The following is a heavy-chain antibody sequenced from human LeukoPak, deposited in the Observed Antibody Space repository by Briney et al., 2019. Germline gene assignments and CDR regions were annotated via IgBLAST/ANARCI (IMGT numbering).Heavy chain of an antibody. CDR1: GFTFSTYG. CDR3: AKETIYGAGSYCDY. J-gene: IGHJ4*02. V-gene: IGHV3-30*18. CDR2: ISYDGSNK. Sequence: PGGSLRLSCAASGFTFSTYGMNWVRQAPGKGLEWVAVISYDGSNKNYADTVKGRFTISRDNSKNTLYLQMNSLRAEATAVYYCAKETIYGAGSYCDYWGQGTLVTVSS. D-gene: IGHD3-10*01.